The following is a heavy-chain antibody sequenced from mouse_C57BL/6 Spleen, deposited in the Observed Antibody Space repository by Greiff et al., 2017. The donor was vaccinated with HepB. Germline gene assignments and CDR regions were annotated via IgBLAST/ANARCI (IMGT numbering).Heavy chain of an antibody. V-gene: IGHV5-4*01. CDR3: ARDPGDYDGLDY. J-gene: IGHJ2*01. CDR2: ISDGGSYT. CDR1: GFTFSSYA. D-gene: IGHD2-4*01. Sequence: EVKLMESGGGLVKPGGSLKLSCAASGFTFSSYAMSWVRQTPEKRLEWVATISDGGSYTYYPDNVKGRFTISRDNAKNNLYLQMSHLKSEDTAMYYCARDPGDYDGLDYWGQGTTLTVSS.